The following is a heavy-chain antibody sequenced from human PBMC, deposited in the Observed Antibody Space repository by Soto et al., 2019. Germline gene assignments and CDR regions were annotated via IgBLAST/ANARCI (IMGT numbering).Heavy chain of an antibody. J-gene: IGHJ6*02. CDR1: GGTFSSYA. CDR2: IIPIFGTA. CDR3: ARDQYCSGGSCYSYGMDV. V-gene: IGHV1-69*01. Sequence: QVQLVQSGAEVKKPGSSVKVSCKASGGTFSSYAISWVRQAPGQGLEWMGGIIPIFGTANYAQKFQGRVTITADESTSTAYMELSSLRSEDTAGYYCARDQYCSGGSCYSYGMDVWGQGTTVTVSS. D-gene: IGHD2-15*01.